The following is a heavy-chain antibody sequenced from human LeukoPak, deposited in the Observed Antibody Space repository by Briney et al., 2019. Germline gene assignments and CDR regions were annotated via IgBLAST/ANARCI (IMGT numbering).Heavy chain of an antibody. V-gene: IGHV1-69*13. CDR3: ARAPRGFCSGGSCFDF. CDR2: IIPIFGTA. CDR1: GGTFSSYA. Sequence: SVKVSCKASGGTFSSYAISWVRQAPGQGLEWMGGIIPIFGTANYAQKFQGRVTITADESTSTAYMELSSLRSEDTAVYYCARAPRGFCSGGSCFDFWGQGTLVTVSS. D-gene: IGHD2-15*01. J-gene: IGHJ4*02.